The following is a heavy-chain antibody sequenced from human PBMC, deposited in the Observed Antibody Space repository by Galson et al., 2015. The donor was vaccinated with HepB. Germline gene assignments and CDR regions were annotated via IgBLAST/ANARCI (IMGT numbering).Heavy chain of an antibody. V-gene: IGHV3-30-3*01. D-gene: IGHD1-26*01. CDR1: GFTFSSYA. CDR2: ISYDGSNK. Sequence: SLRLSCAASGFTFSSYAMHWVRQAPGKGLEWVAVISYDGSNKYYADSVKGRFTISRDNSKNTLYLQMNSLRAEDTAVYYCAKEIVGATTGDYWGQGTLVTVSS. CDR3: AKEIVGATTGDY. J-gene: IGHJ4*02.